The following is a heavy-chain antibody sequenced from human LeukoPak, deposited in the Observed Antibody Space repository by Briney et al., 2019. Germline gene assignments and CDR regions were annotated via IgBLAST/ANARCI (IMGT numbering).Heavy chain of an antibody. Sequence: PGGSLRLSCAASGFTFDDYAMHWVRQAPGKGLEWVSGISWNSGSIGYADSVKGRFTISRDNAKNSLYLQMNSLRAEVTALYYCAKDKGNWVATITPFDYWGQGTLVTVSS. D-gene: IGHD5-12*01. CDR2: ISWNSGSI. J-gene: IGHJ4*02. V-gene: IGHV3-9*01. CDR3: AKDKGNWVATITPFDY. CDR1: GFTFDDYA.